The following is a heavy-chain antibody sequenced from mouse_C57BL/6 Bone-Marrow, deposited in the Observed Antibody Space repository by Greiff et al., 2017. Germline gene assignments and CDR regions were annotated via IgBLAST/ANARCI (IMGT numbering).Heavy chain of an antibody. D-gene: IGHD1-1*01. CDR1: GYTFTDYE. Sequence: QVQLQQSGAELVRPGASVTLSCKASGYTFTDYEMNWVKQTPVHGLEWIGAIDPETGGTAYNQKFKGKAILTADKSSSTAYRKLRSLTSEDSAVYYCTRDHYGSSYWGQGTTLTVSS. V-gene: IGHV1-15*01. CDR2: IDPETGGT. J-gene: IGHJ2*01. CDR3: TRDHYGSSY.